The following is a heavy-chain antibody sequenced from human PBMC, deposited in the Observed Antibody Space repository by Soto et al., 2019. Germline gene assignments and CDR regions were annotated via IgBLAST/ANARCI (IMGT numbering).Heavy chain of an antibody. V-gene: IGHV3-48*03. Sequence: PGGSLRLSCAASGFTFSSYEMNWVRQAPGKGLEWVSYISRSGSPTYYAASARGRFTISRDNARNTLHLQMRSLSADDTAVYYCVRDSSGSIFDYWGQGILVTVSS. CDR1: GFTFSSYE. CDR3: VRDSSGSIFDY. CDR2: ISRSGSPT. J-gene: IGHJ4*02. D-gene: IGHD3-10*01.